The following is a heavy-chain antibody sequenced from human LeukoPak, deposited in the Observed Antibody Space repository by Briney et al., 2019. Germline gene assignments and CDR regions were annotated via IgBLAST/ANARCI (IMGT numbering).Heavy chain of an antibody. CDR1: GGSISNYY. CDR3: ASLPEDCSGGSCYPVVAFDI. D-gene: IGHD2-15*01. CDR2: IYYSGST. Sequence: PSETLSLTCTVSGGSISNYYWSWIRQPPGKGLEWIGYIYYSGSTNYNPSLKSRVTISVDTSKNQFSLKLSSVTAADTAVYYCASLPEDCSGGSCYPVVAFDIWGQGTMVTVSS. V-gene: IGHV4-59*01. J-gene: IGHJ3*02.